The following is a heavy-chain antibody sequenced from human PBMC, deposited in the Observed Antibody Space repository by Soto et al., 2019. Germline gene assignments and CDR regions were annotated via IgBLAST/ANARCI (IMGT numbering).Heavy chain of an antibody. V-gene: IGHV3-23*01. Sequence: EMQLLESGGGLVQPGGSLRLSCAASGFTFSSYAMSWVRQAPGKGLEWVSAISGSGGSTYYADSEKGRFTISRDNSKNTLYLQMNSQRAEDTAVYYCAKEVFDGNYGDYYYYGMDVWGQGTTVTVSS. J-gene: IGHJ6*02. CDR3: AKEVFDGNYGDYYYYGMDV. D-gene: IGHD4-17*01. CDR1: GFTFSSYA. CDR2: ISGSGGST.